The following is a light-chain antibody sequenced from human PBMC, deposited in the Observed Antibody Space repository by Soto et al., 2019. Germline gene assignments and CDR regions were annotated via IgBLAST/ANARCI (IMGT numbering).Light chain of an antibody. V-gene: IGKV3-20*01. CDR3: QRYGSSPPHT. CDR2: DAS. CDR1: QSVYNNY. Sequence: EIVLTQSPGTLSLSPGEGATLSCRASQSVYNNYLAWYQQKPGQAPRLLISDASIRATGIPDRFSGSGSGTDFTLTISRLESEDFAVYYCQRYGSSPPHTFGQGTKLEIK. J-gene: IGKJ2*01.